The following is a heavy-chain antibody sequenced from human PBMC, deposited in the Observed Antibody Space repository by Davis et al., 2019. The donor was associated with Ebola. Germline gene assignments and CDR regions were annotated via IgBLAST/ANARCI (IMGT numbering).Heavy chain of an antibody. CDR2: INPSGGST. CDR3: ARYDSSGYWAFDI. CDR1: GYTFTSYY. Sequence: AASVKVSCKASGYTFTSYYMHWMRQAPGQGLEWMGIINPSGGSTSYAQKFQGRVTMTRDTSTSTAYMELSRLRSDDTAVYYCARYDSSGYWAFDIWGQGTMVTVSS. D-gene: IGHD3-22*01. V-gene: IGHV1-46*01. J-gene: IGHJ3*02.